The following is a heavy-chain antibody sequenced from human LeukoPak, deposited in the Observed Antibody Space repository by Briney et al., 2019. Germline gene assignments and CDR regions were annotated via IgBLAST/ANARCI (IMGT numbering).Heavy chain of an antibody. CDR1: GFTFNSYS. D-gene: IGHD3-22*01. J-gene: IGHJ1*01. CDR2: ISSSGSYI. CDR3: AKGDYYDSSGYYSEVEYFQH. V-gene: IGHV3-21*01. Sequence: GGSLRLSCAASGFTFNSYSMNWVRQAPGKGLEWVASISSSGSYIYYADSLKGRFTISRDNTKNSLHLQMNSLRAEDTAVYYCAKGDYYDSSGYYSEVEYFQHWGQGTLVTVSS.